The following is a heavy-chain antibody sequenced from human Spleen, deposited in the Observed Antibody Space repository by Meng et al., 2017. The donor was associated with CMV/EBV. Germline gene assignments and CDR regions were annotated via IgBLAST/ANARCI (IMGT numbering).Heavy chain of an antibody. V-gene: IGHV3-48*04. Sequence: GGSLRLSCAASGFTFSSYSMNWVRQAPGKGLEWVSYISSSSSTIYYADSVKGRFSISRDNAKNSLHLQMDSLRAEDTAVYYCARIPIDSSFFVQEFYFDFWGQGTLVTVSS. CDR2: ISSSSSTI. D-gene: IGHD3-9*01. CDR1: GFTFSSYS. CDR3: ARIPIDSSFFVQEFYFDF. J-gene: IGHJ4*02.